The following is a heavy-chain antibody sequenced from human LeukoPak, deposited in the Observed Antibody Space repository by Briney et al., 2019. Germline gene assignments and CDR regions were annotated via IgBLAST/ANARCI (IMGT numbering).Heavy chain of an antibody. CDR3: AREYFGFDYYDILTGYRNYYFDY. D-gene: IGHD3-9*01. CDR2: ISAYNGNT. CDR1: GYTFTGYG. V-gene: IGHV1-18*01. Sequence: ASVKVSCKASGYTFTGYGISWVRQAPGQGLEWMGWISAYNGNTNYAQKLQGRVTMTTDTSTSTAYMELRSLRSDDTAVYYCAREYFGFDYYDILTGYRNYYFDYWGQGTLVTVSS. J-gene: IGHJ4*02.